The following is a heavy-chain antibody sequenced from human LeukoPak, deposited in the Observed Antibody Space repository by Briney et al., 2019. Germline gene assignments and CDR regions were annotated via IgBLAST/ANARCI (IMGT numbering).Heavy chain of an antibody. V-gene: IGHV3-74*01. Sequence: GGSLRVSCAASGFTFSSYWMHWVRQAPGEGLVWVSRINSDGSSTNYADSVKGRFTISRDNAKSTLYLQMNSLRAEDTAVYYCARDDGLTFDYWGQGTLVTVSS. CDR2: INSDGSST. CDR1: GFTFSSYW. CDR3: ARDDGLTFDY. D-gene: IGHD3/OR15-3a*01. J-gene: IGHJ4*02.